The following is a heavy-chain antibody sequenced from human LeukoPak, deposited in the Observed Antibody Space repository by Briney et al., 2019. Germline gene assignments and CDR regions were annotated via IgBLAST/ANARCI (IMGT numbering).Heavy chain of an antibody. V-gene: IGHV4-39*01. D-gene: IGHD3-22*01. CDR3: ASQRPSSGYYFDY. CDR2: IYYSGST. CDR1: GGSISSSSYY. Sequence: PSETLSLTCTVSGGSISSSSYYWGWIRQPPGKGLEWIGSIYYSGSTYYNPSLKSRVTISVDTSKNQFSLKLSSVTAADTAVYYCASQRPSSGYYFDYWGQGTLVTVSS. J-gene: IGHJ4*02.